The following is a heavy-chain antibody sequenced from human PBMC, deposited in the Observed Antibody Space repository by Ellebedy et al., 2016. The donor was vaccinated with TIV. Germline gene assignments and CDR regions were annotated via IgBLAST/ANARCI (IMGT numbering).Heavy chain of an antibody. J-gene: IGHJ2*01. CDR2: INQDGSEE. CDR3: ARAPAPPGTFHNWYFDL. CDR1: GFTFSRSW. Sequence: PGGSLRLSCAGSGFTFSRSWMSWVRQAPGKGLEWVANINQDGSEEYYVESVKGRFTISRDNAKKSLYLQMNSLRVEDTAVYYCARAPAPPGTFHNWYFDLWGRGTLVTVSS. V-gene: IGHV3-7*01.